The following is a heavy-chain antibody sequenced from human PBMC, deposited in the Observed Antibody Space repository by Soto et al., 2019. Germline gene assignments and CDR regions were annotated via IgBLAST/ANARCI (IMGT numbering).Heavy chain of an antibody. J-gene: IGHJ4*02. CDR2: ISAYNVNT. V-gene: IGHV1-18*01. Sequence: QVQLVQSGAEVKKPGASVKVSCKASGYTFTNYGISWVRQAPGQGLEWMGWISAYNVNTNYAQNLQGRVTMTTDTSTSTAYMEVRSLRSDDTAVYYCARAPREIAVAGLVYWGQGTLVTVSS. D-gene: IGHD6-13*01. CDR1: GYTFTNYG. CDR3: ARAPREIAVAGLVY.